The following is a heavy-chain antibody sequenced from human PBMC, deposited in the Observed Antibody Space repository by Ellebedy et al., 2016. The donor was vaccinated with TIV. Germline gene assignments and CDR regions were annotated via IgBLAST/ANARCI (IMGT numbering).Heavy chain of an antibody. J-gene: IGHJ4*02. V-gene: IGHV3-21*01. CDR3: AREPRPPYCSGGSRYEGG. D-gene: IGHD2-15*01. CDR2: ISSSSSYI. Sequence: GESLKISCAASGFTFSRYSINWVRQAPGKGLEWVSSISSSSSYIDYADSVKGRFTISRDNAKNSLYLQMNSLRAEDTAVYYCAREPRPPYCSGGSRYEGGWGQGTLVTVSS. CDR1: GFTFSRYS.